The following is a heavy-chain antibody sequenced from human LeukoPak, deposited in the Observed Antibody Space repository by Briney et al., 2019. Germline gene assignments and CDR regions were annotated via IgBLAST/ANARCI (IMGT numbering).Heavy chain of an antibody. CDR3: TRRLDD. CDR1: GFSFNSDW. Sequence: GGSLRLSWAASGFSFNSDWMDWVRQAPGKGLEWVANIKHDGSEKNCLDSVKGRFTISRDNAQNSLYLQMNGLRVEDSAVYYCTRRLDDWGQGTLVTVSS. V-gene: IGHV3-7*01. D-gene: IGHD3-16*01. J-gene: IGHJ4*02. CDR2: IKHDGSEK.